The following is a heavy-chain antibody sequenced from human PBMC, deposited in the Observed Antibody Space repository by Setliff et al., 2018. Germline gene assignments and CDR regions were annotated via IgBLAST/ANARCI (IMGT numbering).Heavy chain of an antibody. V-gene: IGHV3-23*01. D-gene: IGHD3-22*01. J-gene: IGHJ5*02. CDR1: GFTFSDYA. CDR2: ISGSAGSI. CDR3: ARGTRGYDSSGYYWFDP. Sequence: GGSLRLSCAASGFTFSDYAMSWVRQAPGKGLEWVSTISGSAGSIHLADSVKGRFTISRDNSKNTLFLQMNSLRAEDTAVYYCARGTRGYDSSGYYWFDPWGQGTLVTVSS.